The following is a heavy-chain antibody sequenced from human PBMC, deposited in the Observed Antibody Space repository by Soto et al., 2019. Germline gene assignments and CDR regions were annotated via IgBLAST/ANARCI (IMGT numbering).Heavy chain of an antibody. V-gene: IGHV1-69*13. D-gene: IGHD4-4*01. J-gene: IGHJ3*02. CDR2: IIPIFGTA. CDR3: ARGSGMATVYAFDI. CDR1: GGTFSSYA. Sequence: AASVKVSCKASGGTFSSYAISWVRQAPGQGLEWKGGIIPIFGTANYAQKYQGRVTITADESTSTTYMELSSLRSEDTSVYYCARGSGMATVYAFDIWGQGTMVTVAS.